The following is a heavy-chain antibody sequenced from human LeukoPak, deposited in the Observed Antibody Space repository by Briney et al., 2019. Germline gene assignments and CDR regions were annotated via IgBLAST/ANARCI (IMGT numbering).Heavy chain of an antibody. CDR2: INTKTGAT. CDR3: ARGVVACPN. D-gene: IGHD2-15*01. Sequence: ASVKVSCKAFGYKLTDNWIHWVRQAPGQGLECMGWINTKTGATNIAQKFQGRVTMTRDTSVNTAYIEMSRLTSDDTAVYFCARGVVACPNWGQGTLVTVSS. CDR1: GYKLTDNW. J-gene: IGHJ4*02. V-gene: IGHV1-2*02.